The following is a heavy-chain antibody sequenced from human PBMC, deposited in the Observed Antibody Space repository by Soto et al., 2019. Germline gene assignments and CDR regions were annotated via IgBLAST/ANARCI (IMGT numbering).Heavy chain of an antibody. CDR3: AREGYFDWLFYYYYGMDV. J-gene: IGHJ6*02. D-gene: IGHD3-9*01. CDR2: ISYDGSNK. CDR1: GFTFSSYA. Sequence: GGSLRLSCAASGFTFSSYAMDWVRQAPGKGLEWVAVISYDGSNKYYADSVKGRFTISRDNSKNTLYLQMNSLRAEDTAVYYCAREGYFDWLFYYYYGMDVWGQGTTVTVSS. V-gene: IGHV3-30-3*01.